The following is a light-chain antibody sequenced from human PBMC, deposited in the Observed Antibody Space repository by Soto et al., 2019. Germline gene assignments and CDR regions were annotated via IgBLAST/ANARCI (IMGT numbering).Light chain of an antibody. V-gene: IGLV1-51*01. CDR3: ATCDDSLSAVL. CDR2: DNN. J-gene: IGLJ2*01. Sequence: QSVLTQPPSVSAAPGQKVTISCSGSSSNIGNNYVSWYQQLPGTAPKLLIYDNNRRPSGIPDRFSDSKSGTSATLGITGLQTGDEADYFCATCDDSLSAVLFGGGTTLTVL. CDR1: SSNIGNNY.